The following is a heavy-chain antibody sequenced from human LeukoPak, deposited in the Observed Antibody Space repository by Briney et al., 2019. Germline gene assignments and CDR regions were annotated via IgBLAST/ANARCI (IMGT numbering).Heavy chain of an antibody. J-gene: IGHJ5*02. Sequence: SETLSLTCTVSGGSISSYYWSWIRQPPGKGLEWIGYIYYSGSTNYNPSLESRVTISVDTSKNQFSLKLSSVTAADTAVYYCARGSYYYGSGSYYNKVPNWFDPWGQGTLVTVSS. D-gene: IGHD3-10*01. CDR1: GGSISSYY. V-gene: IGHV4-59*01. CDR3: ARGSYYYGSGSYYNKVPNWFDP. CDR2: IYYSGST.